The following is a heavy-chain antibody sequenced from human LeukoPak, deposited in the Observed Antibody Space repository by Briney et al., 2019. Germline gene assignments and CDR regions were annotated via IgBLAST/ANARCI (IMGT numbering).Heavy chain of an antibody. Sequence: GGSLRLSCAASGFTFSSYEMNWVRQAPGKGLEWVSYISSSGSTIYYADSVKGRFTISRDNANNALYLQMNSLRAEDTGVYYCARVGWGLFDYWGPGTLVTVSS. CDR2: ISSSGSTI. CDR1: GFTFSSYE. V-gene: IGHV3-48*03. J-gene: IGHJ4*02. D-gene: IGHD7-27*01. CDR3: ARVGWGLFDY.